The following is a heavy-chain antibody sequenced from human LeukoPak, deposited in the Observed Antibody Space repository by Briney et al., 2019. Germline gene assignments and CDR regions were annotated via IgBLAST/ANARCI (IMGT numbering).Heavy chain of an antibody. CDR3: ARWGYCSGGSCRQNMYYFDY. D-gene: IGHD2-15*01. J-gene: IGHJ4*02. CDR1: GFTFDDYA. CDR2: INWNSDSI. Sequence: GGSLRLSCAASGFTFDDYAMHWVRQVPGKGLEWVSGINWNSDSIGYADSVKGRFTTSRDNAKNSLYLQTNSLRAEDTAVYYCARWGYCSGGSCRQNMYYFDYWGQGTLVTVSS. V-gene: IGHV3-9*01.